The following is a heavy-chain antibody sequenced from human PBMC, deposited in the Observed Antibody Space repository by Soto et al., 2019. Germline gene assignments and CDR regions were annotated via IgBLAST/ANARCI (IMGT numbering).Heavy chain of an antibody. CDR3: ARPGYGDYGMDV. D-gene: IGHD5-12*01. CDR2: TNAGNGNT. J-gene: IGHJ6*01. CDR1: GYTFTSYA. Sequence: GASVKVSCKASGYTFTSYAMHWVRQAPGQRLEWMGWTNAGNGNTKYSQKFQGRVTITRDTSASTAYMELSSLRSEDTAVYYCARPGYGDYGMDVWGQGATVTVSS. V-gene: IGHV1-3*01.